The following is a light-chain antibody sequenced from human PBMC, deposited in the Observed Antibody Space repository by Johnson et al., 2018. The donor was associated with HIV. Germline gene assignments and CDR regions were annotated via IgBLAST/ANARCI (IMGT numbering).Light chain of an antibody. Sequence: QSILTQPPSVSAAPGQKVTISCSGSSSNIGNNYVSWYQMFPGTAPKLLIYENNKRPPGIPDRLPGSKYGPSTPPGLTGLQAGDEADYYCGTWDGSLSACVFGTGTKVTVL. J-gene: IGLJ1*01. CDR1: SSNIGNNY. CDR2: ENN. CDR3: GTWDGSLSACV. V-gene: IGLV1-51*02.